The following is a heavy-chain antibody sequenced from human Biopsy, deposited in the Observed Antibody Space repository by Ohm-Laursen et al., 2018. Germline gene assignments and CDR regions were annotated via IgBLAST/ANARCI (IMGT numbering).Heavy chain of an antibody. J-gene: IGHJ5*02. D-gene: IGHD5-24*01. V-gene: IGHV4-59*01. CDR3: ARGGFGLDGYNSP. CDR2: IYYSGIA. CDR1: GGPLNSYY. Sequence: SETLSLTCTVSGGPLNSYYWSWIRPPPGKGLEWIGYIYYSGIAANYNPSLKGRVTISVDTSKHQFSLRLTSATAADTAVYYCARGGFGLDGYNSPWGRGTLVIVSS.